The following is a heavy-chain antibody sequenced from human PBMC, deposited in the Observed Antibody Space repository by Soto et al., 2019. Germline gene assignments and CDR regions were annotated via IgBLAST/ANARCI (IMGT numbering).Heavy chain of an antibody. CDR1: GFTFSGYS. D-gene: IGHD3-9*01. CDR2: ISSGSKTI. Sequence: PGGSPRLSCAASGFTFSGYSVNWVRQAPGKGLEWVSYISSGSKTIYYAESVKGRFTVSRDNARNSQYLQMNSLRDEDTAVYYCAREDILGVRSFDYWGQGTLVTVS. CDR3: AREDILGVRSFDY. V-gene: IGHV3-48*02. J-gene: IGHJ4*02.